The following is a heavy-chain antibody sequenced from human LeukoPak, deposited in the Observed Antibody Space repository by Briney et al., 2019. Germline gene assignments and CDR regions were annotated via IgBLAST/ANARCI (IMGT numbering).Heavy chain of an antibody. V-gene: IGHV4-34*01. D-gene: IGHD1-26*01. CDR2: INHSGST. CDR1: GGSFSGYS. J-gene: IGHJ6*03. CDR3: ARHVGSGSAQYYYYYMDV. Sequence: SETLSLTCAVYGGSFSGYSWSWIRQPPGKGLEWIGEINHSGSTNYNPSLKSRVTTSVDTSKNQFSLKLSSVTAADTAVYYCARHVGSGSAQYYYYYMDVWGKGTTVTVSS.